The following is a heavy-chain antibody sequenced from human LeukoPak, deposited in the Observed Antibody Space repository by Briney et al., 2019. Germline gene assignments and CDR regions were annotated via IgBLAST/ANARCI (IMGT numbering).Heavy chain of an antibody. Sequence: SETLSLTCTVSGGSISSSSYYWGWIRQPPGKGPEWIGSIYYSGSTYYNPSLKSRVTISVDTSKNQFSLKLSSVTAADTAVYYCARYRRDDAFDIWGQGTMVTVSS. D-gene: IGHD2-2*01. CDR1: GGSISSSSYY. V-gene: IGHV4-39*01. CDR3: ARYRRDDAFDI. CDR2: IYYSGST. J-gene: IGHJ3*02.